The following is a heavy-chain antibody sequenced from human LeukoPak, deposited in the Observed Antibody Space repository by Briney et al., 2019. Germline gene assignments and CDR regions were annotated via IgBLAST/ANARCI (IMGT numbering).Heavy chain of an antibody. J-gene: IGHJ5*02. Sequence: GGSLRLSCAASGYTFSSYSMNWVRQAPGKGLEWVSSISSSSSYIYYADSVKGRFTISRDNAKNSLYLQMNSLRAEDTAVYYCARTPKYCRDGFDPWGQGTLVTVSS. CDR1: GYTFSSYS. D-gene: IGHD6-6*01. CDR2: ISSSSSYI. CDR3: ARTPKYCRDGFDP. V-gene: IGHV3-21*01.